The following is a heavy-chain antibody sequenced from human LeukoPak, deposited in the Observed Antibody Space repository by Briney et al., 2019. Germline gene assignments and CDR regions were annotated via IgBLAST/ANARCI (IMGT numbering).Heavy chain of an antibody. V-gene: IGHV1-69*04. CDR2: IIPILGIA. CDR1: GGTFSSYA. J-gene: IGHJ3*02. Sequence: SVKVSYKASGGTFSSYAISWVRQAPGQGLEWMGRIIPILGIANYAQKFQGRVTITADKSTSTAYMELSSLRSEDTAVYYCAREVDIPNAFDIWGQGTMVTVSS. D-gene: IGHD5-12*01. CDR3: AREVDIPNAFDI.